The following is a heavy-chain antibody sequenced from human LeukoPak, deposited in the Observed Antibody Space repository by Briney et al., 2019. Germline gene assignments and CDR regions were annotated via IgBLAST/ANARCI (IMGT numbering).Heavy chain of an antibody. V-gene: IGHV4-59*01. CDR2: IYYTGST. D-gene: IGHD2-15*01. CDR3: ARSRRVVVAKGSWFDP. J-gene: IGHJ5*02. CDR1: GASISTYY. Sequence: SETLSLTCNVSGASISTYYLNWIRQLPGKGLEWIGYIYYTGSTNYNPSLKSRVTISVDTSENQFSLKLNSVTPADTAVYYCARSRRVVVAKGSWFDPWGQGTLVTVSS.